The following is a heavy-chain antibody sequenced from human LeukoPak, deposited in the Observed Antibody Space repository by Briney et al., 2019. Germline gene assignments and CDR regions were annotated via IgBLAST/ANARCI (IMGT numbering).Heavy chain of an antibody. CDR3: ARDYISFTGYSSYFFDF. D-gene: IGHD3-9*01. J-gene: IGHJ4*02. V-gene: IGHV1-46*01. Sequence: ASVKVSCKAFGYTFTRYYIHWVRQAPGQELEWMGIINPRGGSTKYSQKFQGRVAMTRDTSTSTVDMELSSLRSEGTAVDYSARDYISFTGYSSYFFDFWGPGSLVTVTS. CDR1: GYTFTRYY. CDR2: INPRGGST.